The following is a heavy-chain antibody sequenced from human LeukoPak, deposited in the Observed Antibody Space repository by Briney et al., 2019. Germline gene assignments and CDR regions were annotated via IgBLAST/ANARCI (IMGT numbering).Heavy chain of an antibody. CDR3: AREGYYGSGSYLY. CDR1: GYTFTNFD. J-gene: IGHJ4*02. D-gene: IGHD3-10*01. CDR2: MNPNTGNA. Sequence: ASVKVSCKASGYTFTNFDINWVRQAPGQGLEWMGWMNPNTGNAGYAQKFQDRVTITWDASISTAYMDLSSLRSEDTAVYYCAREGYYGSGSYLYWGQGTLVTVSS. V-gene: IGHV1-8*03.